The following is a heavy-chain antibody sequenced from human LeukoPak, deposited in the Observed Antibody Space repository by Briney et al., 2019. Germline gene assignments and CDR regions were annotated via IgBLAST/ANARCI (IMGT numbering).Heavy chain of an antibody. D-gene: IGHD6-6*01. Sequence: GESLRISCKGSGYIFTSYWITWVRQMPGKGLEWMGMIDPTDSYTNYSPSFQGHVTISTDKSISTAYLQWSSLKASDTAIYYCARRGRSSSNFDFWGQGTLITVSS. V-gene: IGHV5-10-1*01. CDR1: GYIFTSYW. CDR3: ARRGRSSSNFDF. J-gene: IGHJ4*02. CDR2: IDPTDSYT.